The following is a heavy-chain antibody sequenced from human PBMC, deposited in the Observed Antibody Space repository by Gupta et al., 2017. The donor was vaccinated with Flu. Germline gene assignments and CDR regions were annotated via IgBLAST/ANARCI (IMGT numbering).Heavy chain of an antibody. J-gene: IGHJ3*02. Sequence: QVQLQESGPGLVKPSQTLSLTCTVSGGSISSVDYYWSWIRQHPGKGLEWIGYIFYSGTTYYNPSLMSQFTISVDTSKNQFSLKLSSVTAADTALYYCTRVGRVTPGSRAFDIWGRGTMVTVSS. D-gene: IGHD3-16*01. V-gene: IGHV4-31*01. CDR1: GGSISSVDYY. CDR2: IFYSGTT. CDR3: TRVGRVTPGSRAFDI.